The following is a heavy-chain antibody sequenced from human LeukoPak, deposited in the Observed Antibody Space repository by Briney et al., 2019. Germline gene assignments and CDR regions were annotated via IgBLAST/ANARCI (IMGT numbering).Heavy chain of an antibody. Sequence: ASVKLSCKASGYTCTAYYIHWVRQAPGQGLEWVGRINPNSGDTNYAQKFQGRVTMTRDTSIITAYMELSRLRSDDTAVYYCAREGSQDYSNYFNWFDPWGQGTLVTVSS. CDR1: GYTCTAYY. J-gene: IGHJ5*02. D-gene: IGHD4-11*01. CDR3: AREGSQDYSNYFNWFDP. V-gene: IGHV1-2*06. CDR2: INPNSGDT.